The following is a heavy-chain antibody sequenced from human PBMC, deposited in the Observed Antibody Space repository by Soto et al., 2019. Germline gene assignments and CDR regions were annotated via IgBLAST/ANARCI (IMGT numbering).Heavy chain of an antibody. V-gene: IGHV1-69*01. CDR2: IIPKLGSA. CDR1: GGGNLRDYR. J-gene: IGHJ4*02. CDR3: ARGSDPYNFGAVY. Sequence: QVQLVQSGAEVKEPGSSVKVSCKASGGGNLRDYRTTWVRRAPGQGLEWMGGIIPKLGSANYAQNFQGRVTVTEDESTMTVYMELSSVRSDDSAAYYCARGSDPYNFGAVYWGQGTPVTVSS. D-gene: IGHD1-1*01.